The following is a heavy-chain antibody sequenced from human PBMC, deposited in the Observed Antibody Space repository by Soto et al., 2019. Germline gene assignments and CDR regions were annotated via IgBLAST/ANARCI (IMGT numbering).Heavy chain of an antibody. D-gene: IGHD2-15*01. V-gene: IGHV1-2*02. CDR2: INPNTGCT. Sequence: ASVKVSCKTSGYTFRDYFIHWVRQAPGQGLEWMGWINPNTGCTDYARKFQGRVTMTRSTSINSAYMELTALTSDDTARYYCASGVPPPGSFIFCYNVFDPWGQGVLVTVSS. CDR1: GYTFRDYF. CDR3: ASGVPPPGSFIFCYNVFDP. J-gene: IGHJ5*02.